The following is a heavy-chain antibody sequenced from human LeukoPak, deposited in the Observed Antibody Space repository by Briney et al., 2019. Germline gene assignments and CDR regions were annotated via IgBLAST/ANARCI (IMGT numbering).Heavy chain of an antibody. J-gene: IGHJ5*02. Sequence: SETLSLTCTVSGGSISGYFWSWIRQPPGKGLEWIGYIYSAGATNYNPSLKSRVTISVDTSKNQFSLKLSSVTAADTAVYYCARGIKWEPFPGSPFDPWGQGTLVTVSS. CDR3: ARGIKWEPFPGSPFDP. CDR1: GGSISGYF. D-gene: IGHD1-26*01. V-gene: IGHV4-59*12. CDR2: IYSAGAT.